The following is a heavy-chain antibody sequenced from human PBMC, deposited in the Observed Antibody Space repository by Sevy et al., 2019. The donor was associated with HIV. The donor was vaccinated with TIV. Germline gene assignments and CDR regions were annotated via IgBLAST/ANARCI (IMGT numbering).Heavy chain of an antibody. J-gene: IGHJ4*02. Sequence: GGSLRLSCTAAGFTFSGYTMNWVRQAPGKGLEWISSISNTSSYIEYADSVKGRFTISRDNAKNSLYLQMNSLTAEDPAVYFCVRATYISGSDYIDYWGQGTLVTVSS. CDR3: VRATYISGSDYIDY. CDR1: GFTFSGYT. V-gene: IGHV3-21*03. D-gene: IGHD5-18*01. CDR2: ISNTSSYI.